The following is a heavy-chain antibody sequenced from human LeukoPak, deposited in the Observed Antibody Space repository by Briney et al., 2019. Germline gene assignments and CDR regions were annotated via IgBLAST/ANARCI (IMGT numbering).Heavy chain of an antibody. V-gene: IGHV4-31*03. Sequence: SETLSLTCTVSGGSISSGGYYWSWIRQHPGKGLEWIGYIYYSGSTYYNPSLKSRVTISADTSKNQFSLNLSAVTAADAATYYCARHVATNYYYNYYGLDVWGQGTTVTVSS. CDR1: GGSISSGGYY. CDR2: IYYSGST. CDR3: ARHVATNYYYNYYGLDV. D-gene: IGHD3-10*02. J-gene: IGHJ6*02.